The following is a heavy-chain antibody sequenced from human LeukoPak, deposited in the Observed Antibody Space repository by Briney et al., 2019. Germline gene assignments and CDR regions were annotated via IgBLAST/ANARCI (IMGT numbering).Heavy chain of an antibody. J-gene: IGHJ3*01. Sequence: PGGSLRLSCAASGFTFSGYDMNWVRQAPGKGLEWVSSISTTSNYIYYADSVKGRFTISRDNAKNSPYVQMNSLRAEDTAVYYCARARDTAILTDAFDVWGQGTMVTVSS. V-gene: IGHV3-21*01. CDR2: ISTTSNYI. D-gene: IGHD5-18*01. CDR3: ARARDTAILTDAFDV. CDR1: GFTFSGYD.